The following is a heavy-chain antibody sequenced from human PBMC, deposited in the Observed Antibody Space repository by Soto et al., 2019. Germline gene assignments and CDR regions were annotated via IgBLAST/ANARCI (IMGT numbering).Heavy chain of an antibody. CDR3: ARHEGWTGPDQ. D-gene: IGHD2-8*02. J-gene: IGHJ5*02. CDR2: IFHDGNT. V-gene: IGHV4-4*02. Sequence: PSETQSLTCAVSGASIGSGGWWSWVRQPPGKGLEWIAEIFHDGNTNYSPSLKSRVTISVDKSQNQFSLNVYSVTAADTAVYYCARHEGWTGPDQWGQGTLVTVSS. CDR1: GASIGSGGW.